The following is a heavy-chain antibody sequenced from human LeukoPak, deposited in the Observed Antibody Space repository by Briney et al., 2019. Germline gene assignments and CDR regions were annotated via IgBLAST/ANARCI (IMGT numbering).Heavy chain of an antibody. V-gene: IGHV4-30-2*01. CDR1: GGSISSGGYS. CDR2: IYHSGST. CDR3: ARGGYSYGNFDY. J-gene: IGHJ4*02. D-gene: IGHD5-18*01. Sequence: SETLSLTCAVSGGSISSGGYSWSWIRQPPGKSLEWIGYIYHSGSTYYNPSLKSRVTISVDRSKNQFSLKLSSVTAADTAVYYCARGGYSYGNFDYWGQGTLVTVSS.